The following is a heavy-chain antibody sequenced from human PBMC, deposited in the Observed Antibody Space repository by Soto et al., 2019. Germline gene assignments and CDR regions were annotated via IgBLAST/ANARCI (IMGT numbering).Heavy chain of an antibody. D-gene: IGHD1-1*01. J-gene: IGHJ4*02. CDR3: AKDHRNHEYTKGGAIDS. CDR2: ISHDGSNE. Sequence: QVQLVEAGGGVVQPGRSLRLSCAASGFTFSNYGMHWVRQAPGKGLDWVALISHDGSNEYYADSVKGRFTISRDSSKNTLDLQMNSLRAEDTAVYYCAKDHRNHEYTKGGAIDSWGQGTLVTVSS. CDR1: GFTFSNYG. V-gene: IGHV3-30*18.